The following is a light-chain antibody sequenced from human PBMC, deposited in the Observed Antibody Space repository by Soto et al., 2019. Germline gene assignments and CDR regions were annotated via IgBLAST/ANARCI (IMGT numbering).Light chain of an antibody. Sequence: EIVLTQSPGTLSLAPGERATLSCRASQSVSSSYLAWYQQKPGQAPRLLIYGASSRATGIPDRFSGSGSGTDFTLTISRLEPEDFAVYYSQQYGSSRFTFGPGTKVDIE. CDR2: GAS. V-gene: IGKV3-20*01. CDR1: QSVSSSY. J-gene: IGKJ3*01. CDR3: QQYGSSRFT.